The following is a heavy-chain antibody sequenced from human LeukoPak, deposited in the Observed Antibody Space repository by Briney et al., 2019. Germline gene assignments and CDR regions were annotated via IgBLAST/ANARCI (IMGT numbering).Heavy chain of an antibody. J-gene: IGHJ4*02. CDR2: IYYSGST. D-gene: IGHD6-13*01. CDR1: GGSISSGVYY. Sequence: SQTLSLTCTVSGGSISSGVYYWSWIRQLPGKGLESIGYIYYSGSTYYTPSLNSRVTISVDTSKNHFSLKLNSMTAADTAVYYCARAFGHQLEGGCFDYWGQGTLVTVSS. CDR3: ARAFGHQLEGGCFDY. V-gene: IGHV4-31*03.